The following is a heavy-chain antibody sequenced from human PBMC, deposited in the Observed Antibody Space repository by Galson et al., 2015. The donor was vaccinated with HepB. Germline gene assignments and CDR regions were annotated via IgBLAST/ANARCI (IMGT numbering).Heavy chain of an antibody. V-gene: IGHV3-30*18. Sequence: SLRLSCAAPGLTISSFDMHWVRQAPGKGLEWVGVTSSDGRSGWYGDSVRGRFAVSRDNSRNTVFLQMNGLRREDTALYYCAKDTSVTTGWYDGLDNWGQGTLVTVSP. J-gene: IGHJ4*02. D-gene: IGHD6-19*01. CDR3: AKDTSVTTGWYDGLDN. CDR1: GLTISSFD. CDR2: TSSDGRSG.